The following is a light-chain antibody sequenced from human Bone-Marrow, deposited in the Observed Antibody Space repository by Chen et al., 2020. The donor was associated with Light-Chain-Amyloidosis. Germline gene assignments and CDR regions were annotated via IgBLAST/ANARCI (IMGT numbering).Light chain of an antibody. CDR3: SSYTITNTLV. V-gene: IGLV2-14*01. J-gene: IGLJ1*01. CDR1: SSDVGCDNH. Sequence: QSALPQPPSVSGSPGQSPTTSCTGPSSDVGCDNHVSWYQQHPDKAPKLMIYEVTNRPSWVPDRVSGSKSDNTASLTISGLQTEDEADYFCSSYTITNTLVFGSGTRVTVL. CDR2: EVT.